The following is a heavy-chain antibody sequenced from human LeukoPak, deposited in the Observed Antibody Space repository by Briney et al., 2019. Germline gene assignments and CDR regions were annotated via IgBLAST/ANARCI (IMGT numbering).Heavy chain of an antibody. J-gene: IGHJ5*02. CDR3: ARESDTAMVPGWFDP. V-gene: IGHV1-2*02. Sequence: GASVKVSCKASGYTFTGYYIHWVRQAPGQGLEWVGWIKPDSGGTNYAQKFQGRVTVAWDTSISTAYMELSRLRSDDTAVYYCARESDTAMVPGWFDPWGQGTLVTVSS. CDR2: IKPDSGGT. D-gene: IGHD5-18*01. CDR1: GYTFTGYY.